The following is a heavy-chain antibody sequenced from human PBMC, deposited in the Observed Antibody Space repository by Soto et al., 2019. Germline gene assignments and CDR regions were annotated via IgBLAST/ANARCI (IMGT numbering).Heavy chain of an antibody. CDR3: AKDRAYSNSSFGY. J-gene: IGHJ4*02. Sequence: PGGSLRLSCAASGLTFSRYGMHWVRQAPGKGLEWVAVIWYDGRNIYYVDSVKGRFTISRANSKNTPYLPMNSLRAEDRDVSYCAKDRAYSNSSFGYWGQGTLVTVSS. V-gene: IGHV3-33*06. CDR2: IWYDGRNI. CDR1: GLTFSRYG. D-gene: IGHD6-13*01.